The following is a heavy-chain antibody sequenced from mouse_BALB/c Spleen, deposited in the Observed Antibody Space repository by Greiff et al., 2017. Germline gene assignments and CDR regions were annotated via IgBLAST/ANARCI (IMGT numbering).Heavy chain of an antibody. CDR1: GFTFSSFG. J-gene: IGHJ1*01. Sequence: EVMLVESGGGLVQPGGSRKLSCAASGFTFSSFGMHWVRQAPEKGLEWVAYISSGSSTIYYADTVKGRFTISRDNPKNTLFLQMTSLRSEDTAMYYCARLGITTVVEYFDVWGAGTTVTVSS. D-gene: IGHD1-1*01. CDR3: ARLGITTVVEYFDV. V-gene: IGHV5-17*02. CDR2: ISSGSSTI.